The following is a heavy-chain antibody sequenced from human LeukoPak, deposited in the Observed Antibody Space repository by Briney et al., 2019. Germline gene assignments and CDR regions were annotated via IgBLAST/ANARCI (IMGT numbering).Heavy chain of an antibody. J-gene: IGHJ6*02. Sequence: GGSLRLSCAASRFTFSNYWMNWVRQAPGKGLEWVANIKQDGSEKYYVDSVKGRFTISRDNAKNSLYLQMNSLRAEDTAVYYCARAASFSYGMDVWGQGTTVTVSS. V-gene: IGHV3-7*01. CDR3: ARAASFSYGMDV. CDR1: RFTFSNYW. D-gene: IGHD6-6*01. CDR2: IKQDGSEK.